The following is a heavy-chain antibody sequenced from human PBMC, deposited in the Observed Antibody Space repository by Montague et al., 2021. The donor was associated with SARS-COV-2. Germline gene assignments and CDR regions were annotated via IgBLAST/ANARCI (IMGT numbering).Heavy chain of an antibody. CDR1: GDSISPGNW. CDR2: IYHTGCT. V-gene: IGHV4-4*02. CDR3: ARKGSGRSDLAY. D-gene: IGHD1-26*01. Sequence: SETLSLTCTVSGDSISPGNWGPRVRPPAGTRVAKDGEIYHTGCTKYKPSLKSRVSMSVDKSWNQFSLRLTSVTAADTAIYYCARKGSGRSDLAYWGQGTLVTVSS. J-gene: IGHJ4*02.